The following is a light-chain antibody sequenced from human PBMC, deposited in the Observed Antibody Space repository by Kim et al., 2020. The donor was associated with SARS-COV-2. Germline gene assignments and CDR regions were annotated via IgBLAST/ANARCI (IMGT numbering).Light chain of an antibody. CDR2: DAS. V-gene: IGKV3-11*01. J-gene: IGKJ5*01. Sequence: LCPGERATLSCRASQSVSSLAWYQHKPGQAPRLLIYDASNRASGIPARFSGSGSETDFTLTISSLEPEDFAVYYCQQRSNWPPITFGQGTRLEIK. CDR3: QQRSNWPPIT. CDR1: QSVSS.